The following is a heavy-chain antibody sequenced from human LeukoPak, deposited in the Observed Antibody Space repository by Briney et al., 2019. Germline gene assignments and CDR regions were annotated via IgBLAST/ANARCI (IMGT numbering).Heavy chain of an antibody. D-gene: IGHD3-22*01. J-gene: IGHJ5*02. CDR2: IYTSGST. V-gene: IGHV4-4*07. CDR3: ARDAYYYDSSGYYRNGFDP. Sequence: KPSETLSLTCTVSGGSISSYYWSWIRQPAGKGLEWIGRIYTSGSTNYNPSLKSRVTISVDTSKNQFSLKLSSVTAADTAVYYCARDAYYYDSSGYYRNGFDPWGQGTLVTVSS. CDR1: GGSISSYY.